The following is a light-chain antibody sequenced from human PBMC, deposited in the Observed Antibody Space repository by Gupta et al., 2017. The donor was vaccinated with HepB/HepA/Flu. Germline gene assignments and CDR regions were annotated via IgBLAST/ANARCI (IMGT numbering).Light chain of an antibody. CDR3: MQGTFWRT. J-gene: IGKJ1*01. CDR1: QSLVHTDGYIY. Sequence: EAVMTQSLLSLPVTLGQSASIFCKSSQSLVHTDGYIYLNWFHQRPGQSPRRLIYKVSNRDSGVPDRFSGSGSGTDFTLKISRVEAEDVGVYYCMQGTFWRTFGQGTKVEI. V-gene: IGKV2-30*02. CDR2: KVS.